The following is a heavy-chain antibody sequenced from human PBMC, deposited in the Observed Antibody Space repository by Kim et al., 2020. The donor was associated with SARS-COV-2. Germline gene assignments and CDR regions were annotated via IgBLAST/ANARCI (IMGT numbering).Heavy chain of an antibody. CDR2: INHSGST. V-gene: IGHV4-34*01. J-gene: IGHJ4*02. CDR3: AREDTMVRAFDY. D-gene: IGHD3-10*01. Sequence: SETLSLTCAVYGGSFSGYYWSWIRQPPGKGLEWIGEINHSGSTNYNPSLKSRVTISVDTSKNQFSLKLSSVTAADTAVYYCAREDTMVRAFDYWGQGTLVTVSS. CDR1: GGSFSGYY.